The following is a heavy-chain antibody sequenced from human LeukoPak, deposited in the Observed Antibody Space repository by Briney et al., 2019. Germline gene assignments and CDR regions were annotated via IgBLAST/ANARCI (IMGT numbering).Heavy chain of an antibody. Sequence: GGSLRLSCAASGFTFSSYSMNWVRQAPGKGLEWVSSISSSSSYRYYADSVEGRFTISRDNAKNSLYLQTNSLRAEDTAVYYCARDWFGSSALFDYWGQGTLVTVSS. J-gene: IGHJ4*02. CDR1: GFTFSSYS. D-gene: IGHD2-2*01. CDR3: ARDWFGSSALFDY. CDR2: ISSSSSYR. V-gene: IGHV3-21*01.